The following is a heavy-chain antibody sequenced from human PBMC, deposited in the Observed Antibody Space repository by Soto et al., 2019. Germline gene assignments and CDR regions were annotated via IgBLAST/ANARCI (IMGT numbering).Heavy chain of an antibody. CDR2: IYYSGST. D-gene: IGHD4-17*01. CDR1: GGSVSSGSYY. V-gene: IGHV4-61*01. CDR3: AREGDYGDYET. Sequence: PSETLSLTCTVSGGSVSSGSYYWSWIRQPPGKGLEWIGYIYYSGSTNYNPSLKSRVTISVDTSKNQFSLKLSSVTAADTAVYYCAREGDYGDYETWGQGTLVTVSS. J-gene: IGHJ5*02.